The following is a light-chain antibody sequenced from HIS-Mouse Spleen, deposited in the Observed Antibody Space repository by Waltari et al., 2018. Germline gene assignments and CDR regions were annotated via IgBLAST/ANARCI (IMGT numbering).Light chain of an antibody. V-gene: IGLV2-11*01. CDR3: CSYAGSWV. J-gene: IGLJ3*02. CDR1: SSAVVGYNY. CDR2: DVS. Sequence: QSALTQPRSVSGSPGQSVTIPCTGPSSAVVGYNYVSWYQQHPGKAPKLMIYDVSKRPSGVPDRFSGSKSGNTASLTISGLQAEDEADYYCCSYAGSWVFGGGTKLTVL.